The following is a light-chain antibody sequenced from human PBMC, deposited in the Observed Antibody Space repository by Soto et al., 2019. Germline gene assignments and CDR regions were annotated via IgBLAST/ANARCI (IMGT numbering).Light chain of an antibody. J-gene: IGKJ1*01. V-gene: IGKV1-39*01. CDR3: QQYYSYPQT. CDR1: QSISSY. CDR2: AAS. Sequence: DIQMTQSPSSLSASVGDRVTITCRASQSISSYLNWYQQKPGKAPKPLIYAASSLQSGVPSRFSGSGSGTDFTLTISSLQPEDFATYYCQQYYSYPQTFGQGTKVDIK.